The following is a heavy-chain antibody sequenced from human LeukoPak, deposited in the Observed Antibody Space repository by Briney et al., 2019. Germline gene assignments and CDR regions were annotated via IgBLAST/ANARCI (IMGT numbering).Heavy chain of an antibody. Sequence: SETLSLTCAVSGGSISSSSYYWGWIRQPPGKGLEWIGSIYYSGSTYYNPSLKSRVTISVDTSKNQFSLKLSSVTAADTAVYYCARTGLLGFDYWGQGTLVTVSS. CDR1: GGSISSSSYY. J-gene: IGHJ4*02. D-gene: IGHD2-15*01. V-gene: IGHV4-39*01. CDR2: IYYSGST. CDR3: ARTGLLGFDY.